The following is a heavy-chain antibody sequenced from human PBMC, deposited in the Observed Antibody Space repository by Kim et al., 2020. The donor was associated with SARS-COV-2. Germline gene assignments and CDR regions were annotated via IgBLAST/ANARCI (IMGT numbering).Heavy chain of an antibody. V-gene: IGHV4-59*01. D-gene: IGHD3-9*01. CDR3: ARYLGGEGAFDI. J-gene: IGHJ3*02. Sequence: YNPSLNSRVTILLDTSNNQFSLKLTSVTAADTAVYYCARYLGGEGAFDIWGQGTIVTVSS.